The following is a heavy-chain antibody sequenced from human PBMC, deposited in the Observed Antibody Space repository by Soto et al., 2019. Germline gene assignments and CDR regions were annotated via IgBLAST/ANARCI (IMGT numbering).Heavy chain of an antibody. CDR3: AKSPNEYSSSWRFAEYFQH. CDR2: ISYDGSNK. CDR1: GFTFSSYG. Sequence: QVQLVESGGGVVQPGRSLRLSCAASGFTFSSYGMHWVRQAPGKGLEWVAVISYDGSNKYYADSVKGRFTISRDNSKNTLYLQMNSLRAEDTAVYYCAKSPNEYSSSWRFAEYFQHWGQGTLVTVSS. V-gene: IGHV3-30*18. J-gene: IGHJ1*01. D-gene: IGHD6-13*01.